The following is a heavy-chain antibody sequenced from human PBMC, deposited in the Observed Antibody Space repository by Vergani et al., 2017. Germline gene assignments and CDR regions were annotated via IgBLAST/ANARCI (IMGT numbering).Heavy chain of an antibody. V-gene: IGHV3-48*04. D-gene: IGHD2-2*01. CDR2: ISSSGSTI. J-gene: IGHJ3*02. CDR3: AKDMPARYAIGAFDI. CDR1: GFTFSSYA. Sequence: EVQLLESGGGLVQPGGSLRLSCAASGFTFSSYAMSWVRQAPGKGLEWVSYISSSGSTIYYADSVKGRFTISRDNAKNSLYLQMNSLRAEDTALYYCAKDMPARYAIGAFDIWGQGTMVTVSS.